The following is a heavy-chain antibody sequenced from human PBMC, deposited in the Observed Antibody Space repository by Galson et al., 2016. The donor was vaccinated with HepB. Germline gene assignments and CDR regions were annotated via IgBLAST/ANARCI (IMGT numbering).Heavy chain of an antibody. J-gene: IGHJ6*03. V-gene: IGHV3-23*01. CDR2: ISGSGTTT. Sequence: LRLSCAASGFTFNTYAMSWVRQVPGKGLEWVSAISGSGTTTHYADSVKGRFTISRDSSKNTVYLEMNSLRAEDTAVYYCAKNPELNYYYYYMDVWGKGTTVTVSS. CDR1: GFTFNTYA. CDR3: AKNPELNYYYYYMDV. D-gene: IGHD5-24*01.